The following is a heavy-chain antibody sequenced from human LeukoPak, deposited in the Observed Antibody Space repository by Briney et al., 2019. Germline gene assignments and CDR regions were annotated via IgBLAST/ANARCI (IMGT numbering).Heavy chain of an antibody. CDR3: ARDIGIRYFDY. CDR2: IWYDGGNK. CDR1: GFTFSSYG. Sequence: PGRSLRLSCAASGFTFSSYGMHWVRQAPGKGLEWVAVIWYDGGNKYYGDSVKGRFTISRDNSKNTLYLQMNSLRAEGTAVYYCARDIGIRYFDYWGQGTLVTVSS. D-gene: IGHD3-9*01. V-gene: IGHV3-33*01. J-gene: IGHJ4*02.